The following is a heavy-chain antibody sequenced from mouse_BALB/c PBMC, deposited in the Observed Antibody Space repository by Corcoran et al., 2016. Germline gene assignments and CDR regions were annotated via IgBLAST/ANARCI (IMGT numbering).Heavy chain of an antibody. CDR2: INTYTGEP. J-gene: IGHJ2*01. Sequence: QIQFVQSGPALTKPGETVKISCKASGYTFTNSGMNWVKQAPGKGLKWMGWINTYTGEPTYADDVKGRFAFSLETSASTAYLQISNLKNEDMATYFCAKWGTTMITSYFDYWGQGTTLTVSS. V-gene: IGHV9-1*02. D-gene: IGHD2-4*01. CDR1: GYTFTNSG. CDR3: AKWGTTMITSYFDY.